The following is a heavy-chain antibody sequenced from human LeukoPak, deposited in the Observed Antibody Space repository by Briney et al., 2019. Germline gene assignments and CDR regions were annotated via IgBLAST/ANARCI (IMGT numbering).Heavy chain of an antibody. CDR1: GFSFSDYA. CDR3: VANYYDGSGYYFTDY. D-gene: IGHD3-22*01. CDR2: ISFDGTHI. V-gene: IGHV3-30-3*01. Sequence: GGSLKLSCAASGFSFSDYAMHWVRQAPGKGLEWVALISFDGTHIDYADSVKGRFTISRDNSKNTLYLQMGSLRPEDTAVYHCVANYYDGSGYYFTDYWGQGALVTVSS. J-gene: IGHJ4*02.